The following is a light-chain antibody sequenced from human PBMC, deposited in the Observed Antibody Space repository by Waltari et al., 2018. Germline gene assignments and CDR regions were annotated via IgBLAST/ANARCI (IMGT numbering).Light chain of an antibody. CDR1: QSVNGA. V-gene: IGKV3-20*01. CDR2: QAS. J-gene: IGKJ1*01. CDR3: QHYYRLPVT. Sequence: EIVLTQSPGTAPLSPGEGAPPSCRASQSVNGALAWYQQKPGQAPRLLIYQASNRATGIPDRFSGSGSGTDFSLTISRLQPEDFAVYYCQHYYRLPVTFGQGTKVEI.